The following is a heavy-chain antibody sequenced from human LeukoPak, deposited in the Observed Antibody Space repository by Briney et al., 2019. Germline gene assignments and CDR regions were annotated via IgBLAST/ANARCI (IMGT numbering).Heavy chain of an antibody. CDR1: GGSFSGYY. Sequence: SETLSLTCAVYGGSFSGYYWSWIRQPPGKGLEWIGEINHSGSTNYNPSLKSRVTISVDTSKNQFSLKLSSVTAADTAVYYCARRRTNYDILTGSFDYWGQGTLVTVSS. CDR3: ARRRTNYDILTGSFDY. CDR2: INHSGST. J-gene: IGHJ4*02. D-gene: IGHD3-9*01. V-gene: IGHV4-34*01.